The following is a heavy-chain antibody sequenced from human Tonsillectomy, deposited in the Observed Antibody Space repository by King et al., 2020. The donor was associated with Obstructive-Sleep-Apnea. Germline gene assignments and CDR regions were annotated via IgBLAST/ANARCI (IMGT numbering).Heavy chain of an antibody. Sequence: QLVQSGGGFVQPGGALRLSCSASGFTFNASAMHWVRQSPGKGLEYVSAISSNGGSTFYADSVKGRFTISRDNSRNTLFLQMSILRAEDTALYYCVKGRRQWLGAFDYWGQGTLVTVSS. J-gene: IGHJ4*02. CDR3: VKGRRQWLGAFDY. D-gene: IGHD6-19*01. CDR1: GFTFNASA. V-gene: IGHV3-64D*06. CDR2: ISSNGGST.